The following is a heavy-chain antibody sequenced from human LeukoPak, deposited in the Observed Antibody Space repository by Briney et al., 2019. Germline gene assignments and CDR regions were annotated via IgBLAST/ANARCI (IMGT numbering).Heavy chain of an antibody. V-gene: IGHV1-18*01. Sequence: ASVELSCKASGYTFTSYGISWVRQAPGKGLEWMGGISAYNGNTNYAHKLKGRVTMATDTSTSTAYMQMRSLRADDTAVYYCARDQQSYYDRIGYLWFDPWGQGTLVTVSS. CDR3: ARDQQSYYDRIGYLWFDP. J-gene: IGHJ5*02. CDR1: GYTFTSYG. CDR2: ISAYNGNT. D-gene: IGHD3-22*01.